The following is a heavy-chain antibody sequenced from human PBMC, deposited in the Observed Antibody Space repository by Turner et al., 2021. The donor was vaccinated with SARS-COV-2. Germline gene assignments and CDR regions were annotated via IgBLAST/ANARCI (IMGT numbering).Heavy chain of an antibody. D-gene: IGHD3-16*01. Sequence: VQLVQSGAAVKKPGASVKVSCKASGYSFTNYGISWVRQAPGQGLEWMGWNSTYTGNTHYAQKLQGRVTMTTNTSTNTAYMELRSLRSDDTAVYYCATSITFGETRTFDIWGQGTMVTVSS. J-gene: IGHJ3*02. CDR1: GYSFTNYG. CDR3: ATSITFGETRTFDI. V-gene: IGHV1-18*01. CDR2: NSTYTGNT.